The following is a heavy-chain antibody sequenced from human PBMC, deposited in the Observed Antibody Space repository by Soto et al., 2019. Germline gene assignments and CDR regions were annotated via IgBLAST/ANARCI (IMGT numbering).Heavy chain of an antibody. D-gene: IGHD2-21*02. Sequence: QVHLVQSGAEVKKPGASVKVSCKTSGYTFTRYGISWVRQAPGQGLEWMGWISGYDGRTNFAQKGQDRVTMTTDTSTNTVYMELRSLSSDDTAVYYCAREGDVPYYYYGMDVWGQGTTVTVSS. V-gene: IGHV1-18*01. J-gene: IGHJ6*02. CDR1: GYTFTRYG. CDR3: AREGDVPYYYYGMDV. CDR2: ISGYDGRT.